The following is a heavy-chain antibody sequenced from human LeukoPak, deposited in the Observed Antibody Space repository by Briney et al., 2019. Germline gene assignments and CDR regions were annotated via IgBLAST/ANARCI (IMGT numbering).Heavy chain of an antibody. CDR2: IYYSGST. J-gene: IGHJ4*02. Sequence: PSETLSLTCTVSGGSLSSGSYYWSWIRQPPGKGLEWIGDIYYSGSTSYNPSLKSRVTISLDTSKNQFSLKLSSVTAADTAVFYCARLPPTESSGWGRPFDYWGQGTLVTVSS. D-gene: IGHD6-19*01. CDR1: GGSLSSGSYY. V-gene: IGHV4-39*01. CDR3: ARLPPTESSGWGRPFDY.